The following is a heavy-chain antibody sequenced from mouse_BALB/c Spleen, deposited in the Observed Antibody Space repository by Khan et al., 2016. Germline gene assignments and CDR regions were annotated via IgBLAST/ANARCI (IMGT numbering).Heavy chain of an antibody. CDR3: AKPDYGSSRGFAD. J-gene: IGHJ3*01. Sequence: QIQLVQSGPELKKPGETVRISCKASGYTFTNYGMNWVKQAPGKGLKWMGWINTYTGEPTYADDFKGRFAFSLETSASTAYLQINNLKNEDTATCVCAKPDYGSSRGFADWGPGTLVTVSA. V-gene: IGHV9-3-1*01. CDR1: GYTFTNYG. D-gene: IGHD1-1*01. CDR2: INTYTGEP.